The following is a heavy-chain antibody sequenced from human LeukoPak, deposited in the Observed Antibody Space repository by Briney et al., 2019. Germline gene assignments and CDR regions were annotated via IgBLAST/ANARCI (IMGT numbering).Heavy chain of an antibody. CDR3: ARDPPRAPDYYDSSGHI. CDR2: IYYSGST. Sequence: SETLSLTCTVSGGSISSSSYYWGWIRQPPGKGLEWIGSIYYSGSTYYNPSLKSRVTISVDTSKNQFSLKLSSVTAADTAVYYCARDPPRAPDYYDSSGHIWGQGTMVTVSS. V-gene: IGHV4-39*07. D-gene: IGHD3-22*01. CDR1: GGSISSSSYY. J-gene: IGHJ3*02.